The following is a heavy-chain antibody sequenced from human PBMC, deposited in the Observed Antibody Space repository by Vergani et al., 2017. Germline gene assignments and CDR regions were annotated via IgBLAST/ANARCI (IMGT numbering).Heavy chain of an antibody. Sequence: QVQLVQSGSELKKPGASVKVSCKASGYTFTSYAMNWVRQAPGQGLEWMGGINPIFGTANYAQKFKGRVTITADESPSTAYMELSSRRSEDTAVYYCASRIDRGGPYYYYMDVWGKGTTVTVSS. CDR3: ASRIDRGGPYYYYMDV. CDR2: INPIFGTA. V-gene: IGHV1-69*01. CDR1: GYTFTSYA. J-gene: IGHJ6*03. D-gene: IGHD2-15*01.